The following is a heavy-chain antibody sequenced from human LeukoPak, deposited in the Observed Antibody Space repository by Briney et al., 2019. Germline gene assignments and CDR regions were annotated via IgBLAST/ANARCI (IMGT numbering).Heavy chain of an antibody. CDR2: IYSGGST. D-gene: IGHD1-26*01. Sequence: HAGGSLRLSCAASGFTVSGSYMNWVRQAPGKGLEWVSVIYSGGSTHYADSVKGRFTISRDNSKNTLYLQMNSLRVEDTAMYYCARGAVGAANYDYWGQGTLVTVSS. CDR3: ARGAVGAANYDY. J-gene: IGHJ4*02. V-gene: IGHV3-53*01. CDR1: GFTVSGSY.